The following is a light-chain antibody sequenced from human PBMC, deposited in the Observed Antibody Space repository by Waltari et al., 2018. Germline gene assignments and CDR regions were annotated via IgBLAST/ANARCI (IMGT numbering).Light chain of an antibody. CDR3: QHYNNWPRT. Sequence: ETVMTQSPATLSVSPGESATLSCRASQSVSTNLAWYQQKPGQAHRLLIYGASTRATGIPARFSGSGSATEFTLTISSLQSEDFAVYYCQHYNNWPRTFGQGTKVEIK. J-gene: IGKJ1*01. CDR1: QSVSTN. V-gene: IGKV3-15*01. CDR2: GAS.